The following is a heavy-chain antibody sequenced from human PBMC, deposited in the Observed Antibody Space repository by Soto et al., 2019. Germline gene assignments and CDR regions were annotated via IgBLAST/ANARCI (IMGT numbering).Heavy chain of an antibody. CDR1: GFTFSNYA. Sequence: QVQLVESGGGVVQPGRSLRLSCAASGFTFSNYAMHWVRQAPGKGLEWVAVISYDGSNKYYADSVKGRFTISRDNSKNTLYLQMNSLRAEDTAMYYCARPDLEGGSYPDYWDQGTLVTVSS. J-gene: IGHJ4*02. D-gene: IGHD1-26*01. V-gene: IGHV3-30-3*01. CDR2: ISYDGSNK. CDR3: ARPDLEGGSYPDY.